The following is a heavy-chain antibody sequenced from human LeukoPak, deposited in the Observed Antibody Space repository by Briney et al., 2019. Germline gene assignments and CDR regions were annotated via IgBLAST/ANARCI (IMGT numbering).Heavy chain of an antibody. CDR2: INPNSGGT. CDR3: ARANWYYDILTGYSPGAFDI. D-gene: IGHD3-9*01. CDR1: GYTFTGYY. V-gene: IGHV1-2*02. J-gene: IGHJ3*02. Sequence: ASVKISCKASGYTFTGYYMHWVRQAPGQGLEWMGWINPNSGGTNYAQKFQGRVTMTRDTSISTAYVELSRLRSDDTAVYYCARANWYYDILTGYSPGAFDIWGQGTMVTVSS.